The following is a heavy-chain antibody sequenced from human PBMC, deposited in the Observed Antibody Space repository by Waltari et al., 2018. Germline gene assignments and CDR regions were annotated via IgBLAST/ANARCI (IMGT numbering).Heavy chain of an antibody. CDR1: GYSFTSYW. J-gene: IGHJ3*02. CDR2: IYPGDSET. V-gene: IGHV5-51*03. D-gene: IGHD3-10*01. CDR3: ARGQYYGSGHDGAFDI. Sequence: EVQLVQSGAEVKKPGESLKISCKGSGYSFTSYWIGWVRQMPGKGLEWMGIIYPGDSETRDSPAFQGKVTISADKSISTAYLQWSSLKASDTAMYYCARGQYYGSGHDGAFDIWGQGTMVTVSS.